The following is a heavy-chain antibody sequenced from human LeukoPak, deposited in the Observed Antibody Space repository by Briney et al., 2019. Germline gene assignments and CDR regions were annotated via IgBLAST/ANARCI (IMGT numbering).Heavy chain of an antibody. V-gene: IGHV3-53*05. J-gene: IGHJ2*01. CDR3: AKEGTWGNWYFDL. Sequence: GGSLRLSCAASGFTVSSKYMSWVRQAPGKGLEWVSVIYSGGSTYYADSVKGRFTISRDNSRNTLYLEMNSLRDEDTAVYYCAKEGTWGNWYFDLWGRGTLVIVTS. CDR1: GFTVSSKY. D-gene: IGHD3-16*01. CDR2: IYSGGST.